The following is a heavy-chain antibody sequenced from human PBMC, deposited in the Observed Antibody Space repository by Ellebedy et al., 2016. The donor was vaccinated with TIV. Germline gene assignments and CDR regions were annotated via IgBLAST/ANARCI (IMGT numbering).Heavy chain of an antibody. Sequence: PGGSLRLSCAASGFTFDDYAMHWVRQAPGKGLEWVSGISWNSGSIGYADSVKGRFTISRDNAKKSLYLQMNSLRDEDTAAYYCVRSRAFDVWGQGTMVTVSS. V-gene: IGHV3-9*01. CDR3: VRSRAFDV. J-gene: IGHJ3*01. CDR1: GFTFDDYA. CDR2: ISWNSGSI. D-gene: IGHD2-2*01.